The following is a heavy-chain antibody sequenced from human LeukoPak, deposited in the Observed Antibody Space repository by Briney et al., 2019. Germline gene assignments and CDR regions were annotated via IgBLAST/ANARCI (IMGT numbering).Heavy chain of an antibody. J-gene: IGHJ4*02. V-gene: IGHV4-30-4*01. Sequence: PSKTLSLTCTVSGGSISSGDYYWSWIRQPPGKGLEWIGYIYYSGSTHYNPSLKSRITISVDTSKNQFSLKLSSVTAADTAVYYCASYYGSGSYPLFNYWGQGTLVTVSS. D-gene: IGHD3-10*01. CDR1: GGSISSGDYY. CDR2: IYYSGST. CDR3: ASYYGSGSYPLFNY.